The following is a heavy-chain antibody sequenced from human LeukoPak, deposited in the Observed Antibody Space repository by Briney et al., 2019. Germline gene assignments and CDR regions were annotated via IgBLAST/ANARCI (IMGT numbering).Heavy chain of an antibody. D-gene: IGHD3-22*01. CDR3: ARGTYYYDSSGSKNYYYGMDV. J-gene: IGHJ6*02. V-gene: IGHV3-21*01. Sequence: GGSLRLSWAASGFTFSSYSMNWVRQAPGKGLEWVSSISSSSSYIYYADSVKGRFTISRDNAKNSLYLQMNSLRAEDTAVYYCARGTYYYDSSGSKNYYYGMDVWGQGTTVTVSS. CDR2: ISSSSSYI. CDR1: GFTFSSYS.